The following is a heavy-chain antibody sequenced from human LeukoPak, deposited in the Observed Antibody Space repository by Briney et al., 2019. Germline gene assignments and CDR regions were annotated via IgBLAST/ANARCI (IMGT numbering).Heavy chain of an antibody. CDR2: MNDRGDST. CDR1: GFTFSRYA. Sequence: GGSLRLSCAASGFTFSRYAMSWVRQAPGKGLEWVSAMNDRGDSTYYADSVKGRFTISRDNSKNTLYLQMNSLEPGDTAVYYCAKDRPPVPLDHWGQGILVTVSS. V-gene: IGHV3-23*01. CDR3: AKDRPPVPLDH. D-gene: IGHD6-6*01. J-gene: IGHJ4*02.